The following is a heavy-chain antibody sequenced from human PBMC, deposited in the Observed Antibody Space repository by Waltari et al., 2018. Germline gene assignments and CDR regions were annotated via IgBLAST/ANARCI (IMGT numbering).Heavy chain of an antibody. CDR2: IFYRSQWYD. V-gene: IGHV6-1*01. Sequence: QVLLYQSGPGLVKPSQTLSLTCDIPGDRVSGGNAPWHWLRQSPSRGLECLGRIFYRSQWYDEYEISVKSRITIKPDTTKNQFSLELRSVTPEDTAMYFCTRETRGFSSGWYDYWGQGTQVLVSS. CDR3: TRETRGFSSGWYDY. D-gene: IGHD6-13*01. CDR1: GDRVSGGNAP. J-gene: IGHJ4*02.